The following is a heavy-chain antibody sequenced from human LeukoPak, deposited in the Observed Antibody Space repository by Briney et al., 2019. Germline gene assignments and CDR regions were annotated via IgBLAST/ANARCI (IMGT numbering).Heavy chain of an antibody. CDR1: GGPISSSNYY. Sequence: PSETLSLTCTVSGGPISSSNYYWGWIRQPPGKGLEWIGSIYYSGSTYYNPSLKSRVTISVDTSKNQFSLRLISVTAADTAVYYCARHPVLRYLGTWGQGTLVTVSS. D-gene: IGHD3-9*01. CDR3: ARHPVLRYLGT. J-gene: IGHJ4*02. CDR2: IYYSGST. V-gene: IGHV4-39*01.